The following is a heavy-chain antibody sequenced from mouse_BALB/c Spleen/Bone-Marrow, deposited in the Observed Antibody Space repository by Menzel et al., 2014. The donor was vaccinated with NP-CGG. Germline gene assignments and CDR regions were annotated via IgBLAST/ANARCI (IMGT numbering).Heavy chain of an antibody. CDR2: ISGGSSSI. Sequence: VQLQQSGGGLVQPGGSRKLSCAASGFTFSNFGMHWVRQAPEKGLEWVAYISGGSSSIYYGDTVKGRFTTSRDNPKNTLFLQMTSLRSEDTAMYFCSRGEDYDGYAMDYWGQETSITVSS. CDR3: SRGEDYDGYAMDY. V-gene: IGHV5-17*02. J-gene: IGHJ4*01. D-gene: IGHD2-4*01. CDR1: GFTFSNFG.